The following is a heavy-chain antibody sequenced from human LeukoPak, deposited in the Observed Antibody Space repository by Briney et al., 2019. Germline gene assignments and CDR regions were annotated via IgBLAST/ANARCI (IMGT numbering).Heavy chain of an antibody. Sequence: SSETLCLTCTVSGGSISNYYWSRIRQPPGKGLEWIGYIYYSGSTNYNPSFKSRVTISLDMSKKQSSLRLRSVTPADTAVYYCARVTPGKFGEVFFDYWGQGTLVTVSS. J-gene: IGHJ4*02. CDR2: IYYSGST. CDR1: GGSISNYY. D-gene: IGHD3-10*01. CDR3: ARVTPGKFGEVFFDY. V-gene: IGHV4-59*01.